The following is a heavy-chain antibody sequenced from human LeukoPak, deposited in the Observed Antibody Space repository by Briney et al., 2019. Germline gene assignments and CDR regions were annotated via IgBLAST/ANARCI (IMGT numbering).Heavy chain of an antibody. CDR3: ARSTPDYASP. CDR2: IYYSGST. CDR1: GGSISRGDYY. J-gene: IGHJ5*02. V-gene: IGHV4-30-4*01. D-gene: IGHD3-16*01. Sequence: SETLSLTCTVSGGSISRGDYYWSWIRQPPGKGLEWIGYIYYSGSTYYNPSLKSRVTISVDTSKNQFSLKLSSVTAADTAVYYCARSTPDYASPWGQGTLVTVSS.